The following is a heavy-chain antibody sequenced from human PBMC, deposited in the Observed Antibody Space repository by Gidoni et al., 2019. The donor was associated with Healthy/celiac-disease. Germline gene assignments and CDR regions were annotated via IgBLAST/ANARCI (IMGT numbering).Heavy chain of an antibody. CDR1: GFTFSSYW. D-gene: IGHD2-2*01. V-gene: IGHV3-74*01. CDR2: INSDGSST. Sequence: EVQLVESGGGLVQPGGSLRLSCAASGFTFSSYWMHWVRQAPGKGLVWVSRINSDGSSTSYAASVKGRFTISRDNAKNTRYLQMNSLRAEDTAVYYCARYYCSSTSCHGGFDYWGQGTLVTVSS. CDR3: ARYYCSSTSCHGGFDY. J-gene: IGHJ4*02.